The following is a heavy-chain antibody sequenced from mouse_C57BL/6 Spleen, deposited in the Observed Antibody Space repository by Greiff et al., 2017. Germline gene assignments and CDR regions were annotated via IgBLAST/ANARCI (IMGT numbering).Heavy chain of an antibody. V-gene: IGHV1-55*01. CDR2: IYPGSGST. CDR1: GYTFTSYW. Sequence: VKLQQPGAELVKPGASVKMSCKASGYTFTSYWITWVKQRPGQGLEWIGDIYPGSGSTNYNEKFKSKATLTVDTSSSTAYMQLSSLTSEDSAVYYCARETAQATDYFDYWGQGTTLTVSS. J-gene: IGHJ2*01. D-gene: IGHD3-2*02. CDR3: ARETAQATDYFDY.